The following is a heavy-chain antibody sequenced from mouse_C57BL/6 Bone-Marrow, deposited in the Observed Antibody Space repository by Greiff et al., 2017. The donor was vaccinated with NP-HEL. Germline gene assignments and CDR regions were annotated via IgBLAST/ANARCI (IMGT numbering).Heavy chain of an antibody. CDR3: ARWAY. J-gene: IGHJ3*01. CDR2: IYIGTGYP. CDR1: GYTFTSYG. V-gene: IGHV1-58*01. Sequence: EVQLQQSGAELVRPGSSVKMSCKTSGYTFTSYGINWVKQRPGQGLEWIGYIYIGTGYPEYNAKFKGKATLTSDTASSTAYMELSSLTSEDSAIYFCARWAYWGQGTLVTVSA.